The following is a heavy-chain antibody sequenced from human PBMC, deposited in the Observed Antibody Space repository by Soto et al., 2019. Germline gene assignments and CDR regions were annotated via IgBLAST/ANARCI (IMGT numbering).Heavy chain of an antibody. V-gene: IGHV3-23*01. CDR1: GLSFSSFA. Sequence: EVQLLESGGGLLQPGGSLRLSCAASGLSFSSFAMTWVRQAPGQGLEWVSGISGSGGRTYYADSVKGRFSISRDNSRNALYLQMNRLRDEDTAVYFCARDGEPTGAGRGALDLWGQGTMVTVSS. D-gene: IGHD2-8*02. J-gene: IGHJ3*01. CDR3: ARDGEPTGAGRGALDL. CDR2: ISGSGGRT.